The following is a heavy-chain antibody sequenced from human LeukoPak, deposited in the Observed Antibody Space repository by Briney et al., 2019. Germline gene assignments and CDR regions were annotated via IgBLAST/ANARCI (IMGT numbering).Heavy chain of an antibody. J-gene: IGHJ3*02. V-gene: IGHV3-23*01. CDR2: ISGSGGST. D-gene: IGHD3-22*01. CDR3: AKPYPYYYDSSGYYGAFDI. Sequence: PGASLRLSCAASGFTFSSYAMSWVRQAPGKELEWVSAISGSGGSTYYADSVKGRFTISRDNSKNTLYLQMNSLRAEDTAVYYCAKPYPYYYDSSGYYGAFDIWGQGTMVTVSS. CDR1: GFTFSSYA.